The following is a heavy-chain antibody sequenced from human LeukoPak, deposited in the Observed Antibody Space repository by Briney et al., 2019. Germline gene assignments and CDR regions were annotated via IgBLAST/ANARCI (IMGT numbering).Heavy chain of an antibody. Sequence: SETLSLTCTVSGGSISGGYHYWGWIRQPPGKGLEWIGSIYESGRTHYNPSLRSRITISVDTSKNQFSLELSSVTAADTAVYYCARGDSSSWSLFDYWGQGTLVTVSS. CDR1: GGSISGGYHY. D-gene: IGHD6-13*01. CDR2: IYESGRT. J-gene: IGHJ4*02. CDR3: ARGDSSSWSLFDY. V-gene: IGHV4-39*01.